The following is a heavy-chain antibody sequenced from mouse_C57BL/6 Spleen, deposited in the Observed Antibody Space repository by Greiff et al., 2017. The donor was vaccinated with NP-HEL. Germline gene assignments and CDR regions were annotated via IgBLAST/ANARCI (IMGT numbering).Heavy chain of an antibody. J-gene: IGHJ2*01. D-gene: IGHD2-5*01. CDR1: GFTFSDYY. Sequence: EVKLVESEGGLVQPGSSMKLSCTASGFTFSDYYMAWVRQVPEKGLEWVANINYDGSSTYYLDSLKSRFIISRDNAKNILYLQMSSLKSEDTATYYCARVFYYSNYPDYWGQGTTLTVSS. CDR3: ARVFYYSNYPDY. V-gene: IGHV5-16*01. CDR2: INYDGSST.